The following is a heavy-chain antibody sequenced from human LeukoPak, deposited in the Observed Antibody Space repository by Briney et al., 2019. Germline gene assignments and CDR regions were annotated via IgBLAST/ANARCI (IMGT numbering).Heavy chain of an antibody. Sequence: SETLSLTCTVSGGSISSSSYYWGWIRQPPGKGLEWIGSIYYSGSTYYNPSLKSRVTISVDTSKNQFSLKLSSVTAADTAVYYCARQVYCSGGSCYGHNWFDPWGQGTLVTVSS. J-gene: IGHJ5*02. CDR3: ARQVYCSGGSCYGHNWFDP. CDR1: GGSISSSSYY. D-gene: IGHD2-15*01. V-gene: IGHV4-39*01. CDR2: IYYSGST.